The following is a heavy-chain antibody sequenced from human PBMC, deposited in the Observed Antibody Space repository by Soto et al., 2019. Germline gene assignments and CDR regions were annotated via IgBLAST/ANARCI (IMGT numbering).Heavy chain of an antibody. V-gene: IGHV5-51*01. CDR2: IYPGDSDT. CDR1: GYSFTNYW. CDR3: ARPDYYLEGYFDY. Sequence: GAALKISCKGSGYSFTNYWIGLVRQMPGKSLEWMGIIYPGDSDTRYSPSFQGQVTISADKSISTAYLQWSSLKASDTAMYYCARPDYYLEGYFDYWGQGTLVTVSS. J-gene: IGHJ4*02. D-gene: IGHD1-26*01.